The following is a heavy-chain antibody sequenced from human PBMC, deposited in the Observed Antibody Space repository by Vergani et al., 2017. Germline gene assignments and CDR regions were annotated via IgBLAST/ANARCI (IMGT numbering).Heavy chain of an antibody. CDR3: ARSGSYIYYFDY. J-gene: IGHJ4*02. V-gene: IGHV3-23*01. CDR1: GFTFTNFA. Sequence: EVQLLESGGNLVQPGGSLRLSCAASGFTFTNFAMTWVRQAPGEGLEWVSGISGSGGFTYYADSVKGRFTISRDNAKNSLYLQMNSLRAEDTALYYCARSGSYIYYFDYWGQGTLVTVSS. CDR2: ISGSGGFT. D-gene: IGHD3-10*01.